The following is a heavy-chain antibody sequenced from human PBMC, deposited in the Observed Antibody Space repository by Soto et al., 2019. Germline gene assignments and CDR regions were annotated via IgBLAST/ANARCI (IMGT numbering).Heavy chain of an antibody. V-gene: IGHV4-59*08. CDR3: ARFNWYFDL. CDR2: IYYSGST. CDR1: GGSVSTYY. Sequence: SETLSLTCTVSGGSVSTYYWSWVRQPPGKGLEWIGYIYYSGSTNYNPSLKSRVTISVDTSKNQFSLKLSSVTAADTAVYYCARFNWYFDLWGRGTLVTVSS. J-gene: IGHJ2*01.